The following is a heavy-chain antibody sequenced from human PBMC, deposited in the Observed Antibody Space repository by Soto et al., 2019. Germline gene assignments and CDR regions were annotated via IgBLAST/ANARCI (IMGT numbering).Heavy chain of an antibody. V-gene: IGHV3-23*01. J-gene: IGHJ4*02. CDR3: AKDLRNYDFWSGYLGTFDY. CDR2: ISGSGGST. Sequence: GSLRLSCAASGFTFSSYAMSWVRQAPGKGLEWVSAISGSGGSTYYADSVKGRFTISRDNSKNTLYLQMNSLRAEDTAVYYCAKDLRNYDFWSGYLGTFDYWGQGTLVTVSS. CDR1: GFTFSSYA. D-gene: IGHD3-3*01.